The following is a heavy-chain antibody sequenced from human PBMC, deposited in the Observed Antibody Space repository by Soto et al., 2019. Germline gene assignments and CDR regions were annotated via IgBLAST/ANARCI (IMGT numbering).Heavy chain of an antibody. J-gene: IGHJ4*02. Sequence: QVQLQESGPGLVKPSETLSLTCTVSGVDINNYYWSWIRQSPGKGLEWIGYIYYGGSTNYKPSLERRVSISIDTSKNQFSLKLSAVTAADTAVYYCARDRAYYDSTGVYFDYWGQGSLVTVSS. V-gene: IGHV4-59*01. D-gene: IGHD3-22*01. CDR1: GVDINNYY. CDR2: IYYGGST. CDR3: ARDRAYYDSTGVYFDY.